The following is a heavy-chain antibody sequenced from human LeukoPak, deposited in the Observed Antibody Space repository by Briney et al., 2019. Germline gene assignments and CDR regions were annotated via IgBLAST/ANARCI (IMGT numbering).Heavy chain of an antibody. J-gene: IGHJ3*02. CDR1: GGTFSSYA. CDR3: AKDPTYSSIRSDAFDI. V-gene: IGHV1-69*06. CDR2: IIPIFGTA. D-gene: IGHD5-18*01. Sequence: GASVKVSCKASGGTFSSYAISWVRQAPGQGLEWMGGIIPIFGTANYAQKFQGRVTITADKSTSTAYMELSSLRSEDTAVYYCAKDPTYSSIRSDAFDIWGQGTMVTVSS.